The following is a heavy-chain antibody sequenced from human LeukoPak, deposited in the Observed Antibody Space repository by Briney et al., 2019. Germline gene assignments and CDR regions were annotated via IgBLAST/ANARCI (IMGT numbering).Heavy chain of an antibody. Sequence: PSETLSLTCTVSGGSISSYYWSWIRQPPGKGLEWIGYIYYSGSTNYNPSLKSRVTISVDTSKNQFSLKLSSVTAADTAVYYCARVRYFDWSLDYWGQGTLVTVSS. D-gene: IGHD3-9*01. CDR3: ARVRYFDWSLDY. CDR2: IYYSGST. CDR1: GGSISSYY. J-gene: IGHJ4*02. V-gene: IGHV4-59*01.